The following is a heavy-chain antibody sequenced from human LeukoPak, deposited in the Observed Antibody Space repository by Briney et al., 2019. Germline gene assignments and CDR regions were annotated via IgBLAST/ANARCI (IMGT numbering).Heavy chain of an antibody. Sequence: GASVTVSCKASGYDFTSVGITWVRRAPGQGLEWMGWISPYNGNTRYAQKLQGRVAMTTDTSTTTAYMELRGLRFNDTAVYYCARAGSGSGWYFDYWGQGTLVTVSS. D-gene: IGHD6-19*01. CDR3: ARAGSGSGWYFDY. V-gene: IGHV1-18*01. CDR1: GYDFTSVG. CDR2: ISPYNGNT. J-gene: IGHJ4*02.